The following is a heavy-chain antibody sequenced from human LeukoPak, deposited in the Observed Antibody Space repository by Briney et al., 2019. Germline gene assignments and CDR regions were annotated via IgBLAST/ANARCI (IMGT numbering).Heavy chain of an antibody. CDR2: INHSGGA. CDR1: GGSFIGYY. V-gene: IGHV4-34*01. CDR3: ARVPLRFLEPFDY. J-gene: IGHJ4*02. D-gene: IGHD3-3*01. Sequence: PSETLSLTCAVYGGSFIGYYWSWIRQPPGKGLEWIGEINHSGGANYNPSLKSRVTISADTSKSQFSLKLGSVTAADTAVYYCARVPLRFLEPFDYWGQGTPVTVSS.